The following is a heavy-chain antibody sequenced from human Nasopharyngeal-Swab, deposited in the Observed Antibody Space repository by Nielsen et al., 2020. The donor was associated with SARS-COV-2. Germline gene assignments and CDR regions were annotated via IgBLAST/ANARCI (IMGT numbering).Heavy chain of an antibody. CDR2: ISYSGST. Sequence: SETLSLTCIVSGGSISSNSYYWGWIRQPPGKGLEWIGNISYSGSTYYNPSLKSRVTISVDTSKNQFSLKLSSVTAADTAVYYCARDLTSSGYFDFWGQGTLVTVSS. J-gene: IGHJ4*02. V-gene: IGHV4-39*07. CDR3: ARDLTSSGYFDF. CDR1: GGSISSNSYY. D-gene: IGHD3-9*01.